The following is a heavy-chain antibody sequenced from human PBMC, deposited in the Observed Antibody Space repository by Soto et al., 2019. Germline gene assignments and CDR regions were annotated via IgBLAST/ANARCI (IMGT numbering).Heavy chain of an antibody. CDR2: VYYTGST. Sequence: ETLSLTCTVPGGSSSGSYWSWIRQSPVKGLEWLGYVYYTGSTNYIPSLMSRVSISVDTSKTEFSLRLSSVTAADTAVYCCARSGAVTRAHFDYGSQGT. CDR3: ARSGAVTRAHFDY. J-gene: IGHJ4*02. D-gene: IGHD3-3*01. CDR1: GGSSSGSY. V-gene: IGHV4-59*01.